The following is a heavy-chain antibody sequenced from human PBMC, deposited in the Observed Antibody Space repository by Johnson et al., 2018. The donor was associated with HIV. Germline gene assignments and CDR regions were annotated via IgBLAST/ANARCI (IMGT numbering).Heavy chain of an antibody. V-gene: IGHV3-30*04. CDR2: TSFDESNK. D-gene: IGHD6-25*01. Sequence: VQLVESGGGVVQPGRSLRLSCAASGFTFSNFAMHWVRQAPGKGLEWVTFTSFDESNKYYADSVKGRFTISRDNSKNTLYLQMNGLRAADTAVYYCARGGLEYSSALGWGYAVDVWGQGTVVTVSS. J-gene: IGHJ3*01. CDR3: ARGGLEYSSALGWGYAVDV. CDR1: GFTFSNFA.